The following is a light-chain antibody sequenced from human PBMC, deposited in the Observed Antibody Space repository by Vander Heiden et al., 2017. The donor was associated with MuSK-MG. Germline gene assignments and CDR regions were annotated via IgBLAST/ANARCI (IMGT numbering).Light chain of an antibody. Sequence: IVLTQSPATLSVSPGERATLSCRASQSVSSSLAWYQQKPGQAPRLLIYGASTRATGIPAGFRGGGSGTEFTINISRLQSEDFAVYYGQQDSKWSRTFGQGTKVEIK. CDR2: GAS. CDR3: QQDSKWSRT. CDR1: QSVSSS. J-gene: IGKJ1*01. V-gene: IGKV3-15*01.